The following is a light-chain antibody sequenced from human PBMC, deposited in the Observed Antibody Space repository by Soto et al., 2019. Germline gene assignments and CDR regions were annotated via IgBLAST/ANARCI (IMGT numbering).Light chain of an antibody. V-gene: IGKV3-15*01. CDR1: QSVSGN. Sequence: EIVMTQSPATLSLSPGERATLSCRASQSVSGNFAWYKQNPCQAPMLLIFGASTRTTGVPARFSRSSSAVEFTLTISTLQSEDFGLYYCHQYDMWPSPTFVGETMVDIK. CDR2: GAS. J-gene: IGKJ4*01. CDR3: HQYDMWPSPT.